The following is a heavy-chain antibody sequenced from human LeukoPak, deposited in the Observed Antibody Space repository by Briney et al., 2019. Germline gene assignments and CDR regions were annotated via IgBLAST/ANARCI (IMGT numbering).Heavy chain of an antibody. J-gene: IGHJ4*02. D-gene: IGHD6-19*01. CDR2: ISGSGGST. CDR3: AKDSRWLVKG. V-gene: IGHV3-23*01. Sequence: PGGSLRLSCAASGFIFSSYAMRWVRQAPGKGLEWVSAISGSGGSTYYADSVKGRFTISRDNSKNTLYLQMNSLRAEDTAVYYCAKDSRWLVKGGGQGTLVTVSS. CDR1: GFIFSSYA.